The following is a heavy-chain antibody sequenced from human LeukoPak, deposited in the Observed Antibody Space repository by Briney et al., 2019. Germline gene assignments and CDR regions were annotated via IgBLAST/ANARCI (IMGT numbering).Heavy chain of an antibody. V-gene: IGHV3-66*01. CDR1: RFTVSSNY. D-gene: IGHD5-24*01. CDR3: ARGFEMATIRN. J-gene: IGHJ4*02. Sequence: GGSLRLSCAASRFTVSSNYMSWVRQAPGKGLEWVSVIYSGGSTYYADSVKGRFTISRDNSKNTLYLQMNSLRAEDTAVYYCARGFEMATIRNWGQGTLVTVSS. CDR2: IYSGGST.